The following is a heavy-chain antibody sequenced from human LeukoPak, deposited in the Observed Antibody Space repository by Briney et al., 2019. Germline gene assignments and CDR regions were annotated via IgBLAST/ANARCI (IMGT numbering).Heavy chain of an antibody. CDR1: GGSISSFY. V-gene: IGHV4-4*07. CDR2: IHTSGNT. CDR3: AKWATYGYFDY. J-gene: IGHJ4*02. D-gene: IGHD3-10*01. Sequence: SETLSLTCTVSGGSISSFYWSWIRQPAGKGLEWMGRIHTSGNTIYNPSLKSRVTMSVDTSKNHFSLNLSSVTAADTAMCYCAKWATYGYFDYWGQGTLVTVSS.